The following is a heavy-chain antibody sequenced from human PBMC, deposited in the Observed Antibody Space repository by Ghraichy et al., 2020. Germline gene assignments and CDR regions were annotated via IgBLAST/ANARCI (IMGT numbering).Heavy chain of an antibody. CDR2: ISHSSTYK. CDR1: GFRFNDFY. CDR3: ARDYFEDDSGHYWWWADF. Sequence: GGSLRLSCAASGFRFNDFYISWFRQAPGKGLEWIAYISHSSTYKNYADSVKGRFTVSRDNFRDILYLQMDGLRAEDTAVYYCARDYFEDDSGHYWWWADFWGQGALVTVSS. D-gene: IGHD3-3*01. J-gene: IGHJ4*02. V-gene: IGHV3-11*05.